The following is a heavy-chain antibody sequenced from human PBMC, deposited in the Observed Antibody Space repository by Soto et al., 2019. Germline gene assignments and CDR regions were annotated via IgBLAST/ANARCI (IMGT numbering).Heavy chain of an antibody. V-gene: IGHV4-39*01. J-gene: IGHJ1*01. CDR2: IYYSGAT. Sequence: SETLSLTCSVSGDFISSGSYYWAWIRQPPGKGLEWVGTIYYSGATYYNPSLKSRLTISVDTSKNQFSLRLSSVTAADTAVYYCGRYYDNRDRTYFRNWGQGTLVTVSA. CDR1: GDFISSGSYY. CDR3: GRYYDNRDRTYFRN. D-gene: IGHD3-22*01.